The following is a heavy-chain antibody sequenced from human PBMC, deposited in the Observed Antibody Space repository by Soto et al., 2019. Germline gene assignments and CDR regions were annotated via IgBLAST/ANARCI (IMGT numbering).Heavy chain of an antibody. D-gene: IGHD3-16*02. CDR2: ISYDGSNK. CDR3: AKAYSFGGVIVYADY. J-gene: IGHJ4*02. CDR1: GFTFSSYG. V-gene: IGHV3-30*18. Sequence: PGGSLRLSCAASGFTFSSYGMHWVRQAPGKGLEWVAVISYDGSNKYYADSVKGRFTISRDNSKNTLYLQMNSLRAEDTAVYYCAKAYSFGGVIVYADYWGQGTLVTV.